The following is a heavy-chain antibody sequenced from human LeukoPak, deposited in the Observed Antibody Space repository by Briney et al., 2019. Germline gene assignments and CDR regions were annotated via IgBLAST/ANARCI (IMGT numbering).Heavy chain of an antibody. CDR2: ISWNSGSI. D-gene: IGHD2-15*01. Sequence: GGSLRLSCAASGFSFDDYAMHWVRQPPGKGLEWVSGISWNSGSIDYADSVKGRFTISRDNVKNSLYLQISSLRAEDMALYYCAKDSGCSGGSCYHYFDYWGQGTLVTVSS. V-gene: IGHV3-9*03. J-gene: IGHJ4*02. CDR1: GFSFDDYA. CDR3: AKDSGCSGGSCYHYFDY.